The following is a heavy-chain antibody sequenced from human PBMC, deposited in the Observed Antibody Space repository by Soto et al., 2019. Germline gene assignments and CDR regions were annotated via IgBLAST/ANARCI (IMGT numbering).Heavy chain of an antibody. CDR2: IIPILGIA. V-gene: IGHV1-69*02. J-gene: IGHJ4*02. D-gene: IGHD2-15*01. CDR3: ARICGSGGSSYEAGDY. Sequence: QVQLVQSGAEVKKPGSSVQVSCKASGGTFRSYTISWVRQAPGPGLEWMGRIIPILGIANYAQKFQGRVTSTADKSTSTAYMELSSRRSEDTAVYYCARICGSGGSSYEAGDYWGQGTLVTVSS. CDR1: GGTFRSYT.